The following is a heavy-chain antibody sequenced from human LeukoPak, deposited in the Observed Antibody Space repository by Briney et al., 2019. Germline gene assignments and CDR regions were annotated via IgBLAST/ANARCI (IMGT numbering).Heavy chain of an antibody. J-gene: IGHJ4*02. V-gene: IGHV3-21*01. CDR2: ISSSSSHI. CDR3: AREKRGSSSGPFDY. Sequence: GGSLGLSCAASRFTFSSYSMHWVPHPPGKGLEWVSSISSSSSHIYYADSVQGRFTISRDNDKNSLYLQMNSLRAEDTAVYYCAREKRGSSSGPFDYWGQGTLVTVSS. CDR1: RFTFSSYS. D-gene: IGHD6-6*01.